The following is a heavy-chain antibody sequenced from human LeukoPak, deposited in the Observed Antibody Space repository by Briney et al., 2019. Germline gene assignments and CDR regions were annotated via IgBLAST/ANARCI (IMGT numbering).Heavy chain of an antibody. V-gene: IGHV4-38-2*02. Sequence: PSETLSLTCTVSGGSISSGYYWGWIRQPPGKGLEWIGSIYHSGSTYYNPSLKSRVTISVDTSKNQFSLKLSSVTAADTAVYYCARVWDTAMVPFDYWGQGTLVTVSS. J-gene: IGHJ4*02. CDR3: ARVWDTAMVPFDY. CDR1: GGSISSGYY. CDR2: IYHSGST. D-gene: IGHD5-18*01.